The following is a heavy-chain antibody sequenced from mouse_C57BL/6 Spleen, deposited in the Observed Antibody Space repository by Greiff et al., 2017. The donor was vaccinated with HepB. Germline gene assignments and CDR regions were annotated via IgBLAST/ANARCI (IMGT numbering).Heavy chain of an antibody. D-gene: IGHD2-1*01. J-gene: IGHJ1*03. CDR1: GYTFTSYD. CDR3: ARKGYYGNFWYFDV. CDR2: IYPRDGST. Sequence: VQGVESGPELVKPGASVKLSCKASGYTFTSYDINWVKQRPGQGLEWIGWIYPRDGSTKYNEKFKGKATLTVDTSSSTAYMELHSLTSEDSAVYFCARKGYYGNFWYFDVWGTGTTVTVSS. V-gene: IGHV1-85*01.